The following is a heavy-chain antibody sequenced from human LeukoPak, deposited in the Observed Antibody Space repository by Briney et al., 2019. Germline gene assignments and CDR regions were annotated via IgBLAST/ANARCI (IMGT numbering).Heavy chain of an antibody. CDR2: ISGSGATT. Sequence: PGGSLRLSCAASGFIFTSYAMSWVRHTPGKGLEWVSGISGSGATTYYADSVKGRLTISRDNSKNTVYLQMNSLRAEDTAVYYCARDVTVAGRRPGAFDIWGQGTMVTVSS. J-gene: IGHJ3*02. D-gene: IGHD6-19*01. CDR1: GFIFTSYA. CDR3: ARDVTVAGRRPGAFDI. V-gene: IGHV3-23*01.